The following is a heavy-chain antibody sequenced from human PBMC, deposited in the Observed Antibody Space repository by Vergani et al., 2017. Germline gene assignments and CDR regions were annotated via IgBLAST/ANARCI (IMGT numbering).Heavy chain of an antibody. D-gene: IGHD2-2*01. CDR3: AKVCGSSRGADGGGAFDV. CDR1: GFTFHSYA. CDR2: IHNNGGST. V-gene: IGHV3-23*01. J-gene: IGHJ3*01. Sequence: QLLESGGGLIQPGGFLRLSCAASGFTFHSYAMTWVRQAPGTGLGWVSGIHNNGGSTYYADSVQGRFTISRDNSKNTLYLQMTDLRAGGTATYYCAKVCGSSRGADGGGAFDVWGHGTMVTVSS.